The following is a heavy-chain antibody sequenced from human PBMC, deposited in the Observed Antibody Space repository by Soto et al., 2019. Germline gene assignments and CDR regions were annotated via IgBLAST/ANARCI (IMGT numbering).Heavy chain of an antibody. D-gene: IGHD3-22*01. Sequence: EVQLVEPGGGLVKPGGSLRLSCAASGFTFSSYSMNWVRQAPGKGLEWVSSISSSSSYIYYADSVKGRFTISRDNAKNSLYLQMNSLRAEDTAVYYCARGSLGRDYYDSSGYHYWGQGTLVTVSS. CDR1: GFTFSSYS. V-gene: IGHV3-21*01. J-gene: IGHJ4*02. CDR2: ISSSSSYI. CDR3: ARGSLGRDYYDSSGYHY.